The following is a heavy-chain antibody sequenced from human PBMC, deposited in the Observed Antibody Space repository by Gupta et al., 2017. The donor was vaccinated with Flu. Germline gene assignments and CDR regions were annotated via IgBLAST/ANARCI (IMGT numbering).Heavy chain of an antibody. CDR1: GFTFRSYW. CDR2: IAADDSVK. CDR3: ARNRGWQQFDY. D-gene: IGHD5-24*01. Sequence: EEQLVESGGGLVQPGGSLRLSCVVSGFTFRSYWMDWVRQALGKGLEWVANIAADDSVKNYADSVKGRFTISRDDAKNSLYLQMNSLRAEDTAVYYCARNRGWQQFDYWGQGALVTVSS. V-gene: IGHV3-7*01. J-gene: IGHJ4*02.